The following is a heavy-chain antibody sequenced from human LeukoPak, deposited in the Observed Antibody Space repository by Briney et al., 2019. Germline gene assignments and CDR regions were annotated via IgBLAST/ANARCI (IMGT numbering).Heavy chain of an antibody. D-gene: IGHD3-3*01. CDR1: GFTFDDYA. V-gene: IGHV4-59*08. CDR2: IYYSGST. J-gene: IGHJ6*02. CDR3: ARLSYDFWSGYGMDV. Sequence: LRLSCAASGFTFDDYAMHWVRQPPGKGLEWIGYIYYSGSTSYNPSLKSRVTISVDTSKNQFSLKLSSVTAADTAVYYCARLSYDFWSGYGMDVWGQGTTVTVSS.